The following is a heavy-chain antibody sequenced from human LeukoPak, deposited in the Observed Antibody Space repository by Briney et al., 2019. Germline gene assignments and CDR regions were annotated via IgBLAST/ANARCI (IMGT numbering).Heavy chain of an antibody. CDR1: GGSISSNSYY. CDR2: IYYSGST. J-gene: IGHJ4*02. D-gene: IGHD3-10*01. CDR3: ARLVWVNYYGFLHRERHTVYFDY. Sequence: SETLSLTCTVSGGSISSNSYYGGWFRPPPRNGLDRIGNIYYSGSTYYNPSLKSRVTISVDTSKKHFSLKLSSVTAADTAVYYCARLVWVNYYGFLHRERHTVYFDYWGQGTLVTVSS. V-gene: IGHV4-39*02.